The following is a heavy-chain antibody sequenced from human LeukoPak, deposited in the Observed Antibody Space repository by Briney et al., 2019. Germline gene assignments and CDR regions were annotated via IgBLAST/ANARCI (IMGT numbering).Heavy chain of an antibody. CDR1: GGSTSSSSYY. CDR3: ARHRPDSGGYYLYYFDF. CDR2: IFYSGTT. Sequence: SETLSLTCTVSGGSTSSSSYYWGWIRQPPGKGLEWIGSIFYSGTTYYNPSLKSRVTISVDTSKNQFSLKLSSVTAADTAVYYCARHRPDSGGYYLYYFDFWGQGTLVTVSS. V-gene: IGHV4-39*01. D-gene: IGHD3-22*01. J-gene: IGHJ4*02.